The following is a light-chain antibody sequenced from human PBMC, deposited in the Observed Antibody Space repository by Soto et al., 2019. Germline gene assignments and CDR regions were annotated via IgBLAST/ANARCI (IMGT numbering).Light chain of an antibody. J-gene: IGKJ1*01. CDR2: HAS. CDR1: QTVATN. CDR3: QQYNQWPPWT. Sequence: EIVMTQSPATLSVSPGERGTLSCRASQTVATNLAWYQQKPGQAPRLLIYHASTRATGIPARFSGSGSGTEFTLTISSLQYEDFAVYYCQQYNQWPPWTFGQGTKV. V-gene: IGKV3D-15*01.